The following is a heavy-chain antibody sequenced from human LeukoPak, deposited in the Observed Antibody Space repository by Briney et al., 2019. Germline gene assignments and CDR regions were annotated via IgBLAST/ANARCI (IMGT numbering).Heavy chain of an antibody. J-gene: IGHJ3*02. CDR1: GFTVSNNY. Sequence: GGSLRLSCAASGFTVSNNYMSWVRQAPGKGLEWVSVIYSGGSTYYADSVKGRFTISRDNSKNTLYLQMNSLRAEDTAVYNCARDSRQDYYDSSGYLWFAFDIWGQGTMVTVSS. V-gene: IGHV3-53*01. CDR3: ARDSRQDYYDSSGYLWFAFDI. D-gene: IGHD3-22*01. CDR2: IYSGGST.